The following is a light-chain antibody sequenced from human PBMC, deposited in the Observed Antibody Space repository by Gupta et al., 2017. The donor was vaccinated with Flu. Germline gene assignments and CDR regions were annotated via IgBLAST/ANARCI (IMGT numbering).Light chain of an antibody. CDR2: KAS. Sequence: DIQMTQSPSTLSASVGDRVTITCRASQNIGNWLAWYQQKPGKAPKILIYKASTLDSGVPSRFSGSGSGTEFTLTISSLQPDDFATYYCQQDNNYLETFGQGTKVEIK. CDR3: QQDNNYLET. V-gene: IGKV1-5*03. CDR1: QNIGNW. J-gene: IGKJ1*01.